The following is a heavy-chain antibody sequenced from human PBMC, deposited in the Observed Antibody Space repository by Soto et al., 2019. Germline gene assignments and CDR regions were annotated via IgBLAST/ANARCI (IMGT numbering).Heavy chain of an antibody. Sequence: SETLSLTCAVSGDSISSGGYSWSWIRQPPGKGLEWIGYIYQSGSTYYNPSLKSRVTISLDRSKNQFSLKLSSVTAADTAVYYCARVLSSGYSNWFDPWGQGTLVTVSS. V-gene: IGHV4-30-2*01. D-gene: IGHD3-22*01. CDR2: IYQSGST. CDR3: ARVLSSGYSNWFDP. J-gene: IGHJ5*02. CDR1: GDSISSGGYS.